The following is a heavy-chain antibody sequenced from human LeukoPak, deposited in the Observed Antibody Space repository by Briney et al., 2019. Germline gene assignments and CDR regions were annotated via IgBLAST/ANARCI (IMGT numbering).Heavy chain of an antibody. CDR2: ISYDGSNK. J-gene: IGHJ3*02. D-gene: IGHD3-22*01. V-gene: IGHV3-30-3*01. CDR1: GFTFSSYA. Sequence: GRSLRLSCAASGFTFSSYAMHWVRQAPGKGLEWVAVISYDGSNKYYADSVKGRFTISRDNSKNTLYLQMSSLRAEDTAVYYCARDSSGYYFDDAFDIWGQGTMVTVSS. CDR3: ARDSSGYYFDDAFDI.